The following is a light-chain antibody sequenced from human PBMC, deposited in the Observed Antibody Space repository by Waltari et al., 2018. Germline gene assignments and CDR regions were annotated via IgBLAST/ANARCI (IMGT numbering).Light chain of an antibody. CDR2: EVN. J-gene: IGLJ3*02. Sequence: QSALTQPASVSGSPGQSITISCTGTSSDVGSYNLVSWYQQYPGKAPTLMLYEVNKRPSGGSHRFSGSKSGNTASLTISGLQAEDEADYYCCSYAGGSTPWVFGGGTKLTVL. CDR1: SSDVGSYNL. V-gene: IGLV2-23*02. CDR3: CSYAGGSTPWV.